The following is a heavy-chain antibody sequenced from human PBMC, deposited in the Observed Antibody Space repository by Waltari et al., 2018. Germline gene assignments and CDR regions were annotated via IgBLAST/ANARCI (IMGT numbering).Heavy chain of an antibody. D-gene: IGHD6-13*01. CDR1: GTSVTTTNYF. CDR3: ARGIWQQLAHFDS. CDR2: IYFTGST. V-gene: IGHV4-39*02. Sequence: QLHLQLSGPGLVKPSETLSLTCAVSGTSVTTTNYFWGWIRQPPGKGLEWIGRIYFTGSTDYNPSLKSRVTISIDTSTNHFSLNLRSVTAADTAVYYCARGIWQQLAHFDSWGQGTLVTVSS. J-gene: IGHJ4*02.